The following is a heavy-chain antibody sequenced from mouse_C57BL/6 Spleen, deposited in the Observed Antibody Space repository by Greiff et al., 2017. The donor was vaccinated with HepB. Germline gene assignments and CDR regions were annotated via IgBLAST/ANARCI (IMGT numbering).Heavy chain of an antibody. CDR3: ARDGTVPFDY. J-gene: IGHJ2*01. D-gene: IGHD4-1*01. CDR2: INYDGSST. CDR1: GFTFSDYY. Sequence: DVKLVESEGGLVQPGRSMKLSCTASGFTFSDYYMAWVRQVPEKGLEWVANINYDGSSTYYLDSLKSRFIISRDNAKNILYLQMSSLKSEDTATYYCARDGTVPFDYWGQGTTLTVSS. V-gene: IGHV5-16*01.